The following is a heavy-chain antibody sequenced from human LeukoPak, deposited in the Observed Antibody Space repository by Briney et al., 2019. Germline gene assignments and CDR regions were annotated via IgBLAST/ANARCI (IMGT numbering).Heavy chain of an antibody. Sequence: GGSLRLSCAASGGTFSLFGRHWVRQAPGKGLEWLAVTSYDGGEKYYADSVNGRFTISRDNSKNTLYLPMNSLSAEDTAVYSCAKSSGFYESSGSDWGYGLDVWGRGPTVTVSS. J-gene: IGHJ6*02. V-gene: IGHV3-30*18. CDR3: AKSSGFYESSGSDWGYGLDV. CDR1: GGTFSLFG. D-gene: IGHD3-22*01. CDR2: TSYDGGEK.